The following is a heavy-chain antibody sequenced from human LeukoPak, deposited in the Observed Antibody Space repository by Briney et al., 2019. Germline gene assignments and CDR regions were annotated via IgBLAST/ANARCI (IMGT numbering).Heavy chain of an antibody. CDR1: GFTFSSYA. J-gene: IGHJ4*02. Sequence: GGSLRLSCAASGFTFSSYAMAWVRQAPGKGLEWVSAISGSGISTYYAESVRGRFTVYRDNPKNTLYLHMTSLRAEDTAVYYCAKDRWGVYEHCCEPFDYWGQGTLVTVSS. D-gene: IGHD2-21*01. V-gene: IGHV3-23*01. CDR2: ISGSGIST. CDR3: AKDRWGVYEHCCEPFDY.